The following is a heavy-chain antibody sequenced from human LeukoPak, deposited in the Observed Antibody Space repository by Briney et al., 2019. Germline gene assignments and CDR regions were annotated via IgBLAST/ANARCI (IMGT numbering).Heavy chain of an antibody. J-gene: IGHJ3*02. CDR2: ISYTGTYI. V-gene: IGHV3-21*01. D-gene: IGHD3-22*01. CDR1: AFSLNAYN. CDR3: ARTYYYDSSGYQRAFDI. Sequence: PGGSLRLSCAASAFSLNAYNMNWVRQAPGKGLEWVSSISYTGTYIYYADSVKGRFTISRDNAQNSLYLQMNSLRAEDTAVYYCARTYYYDSSGYQRAFDIWGQGTMVTVSS.